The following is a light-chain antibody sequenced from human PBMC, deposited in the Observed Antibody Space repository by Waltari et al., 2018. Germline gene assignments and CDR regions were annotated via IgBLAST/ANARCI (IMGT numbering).Light chain of an antibody. J-gene: IGLJ1*01. CDR2: EVS. CDR3: SSYTTSNAPGV. CDR1: DSDVGAYNF. Sequence: QSALTQPASVPGSPGQSITISCTGTDSDVGAYNFVSWYRPHPGKAPHLIIYEVSERPPGISGRFSGSKSDNTASLTISGLQADDEAVYYCSSYTTSNAPGVFGTGTKVTVL. V-gene: IGLV2-14*01.